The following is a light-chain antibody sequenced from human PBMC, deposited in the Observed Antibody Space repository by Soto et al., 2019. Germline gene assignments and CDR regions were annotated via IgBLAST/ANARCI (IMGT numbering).Light chain of an antibody. CDR2: GNS. Sequence: QSVLTQPPSVSGAPGQRVTISCTGSSSNIGADYDVHWYQQLPGTAPKLLISGNSNRPSGVPDRFSGSKSGTSASLAITGLQAEDEADYYCQSYDSSLSGWVFGGGTKLTVL. J-gene: IGLJ3*02. V-gene: IGLV1-40*01. CDR3: QSYDSSLSGWV. CDR1: SSNIGADYD.